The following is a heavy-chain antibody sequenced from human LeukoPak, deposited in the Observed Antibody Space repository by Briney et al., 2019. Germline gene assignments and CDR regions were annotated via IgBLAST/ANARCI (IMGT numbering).Heavy chain of an antibody. CDR1: GGSISSYY. V-gene: IGHV4-59*08. Sequence: SETLSLTCTVSGGSISSYYWSWIRQPPGKGLEWIGYIYYSGSTNYNPSLKSRVTISVDTSKNQFSLKLTSVTAADTAVYYCARGPYKYDGSGAFDIWGQGTMVTVSS. CDR2: IYYSGST. CDR3: ARGPYKYDGSGAFDI. D-gene: IGHD3-22*01. J-gene: IGHJ3*02.